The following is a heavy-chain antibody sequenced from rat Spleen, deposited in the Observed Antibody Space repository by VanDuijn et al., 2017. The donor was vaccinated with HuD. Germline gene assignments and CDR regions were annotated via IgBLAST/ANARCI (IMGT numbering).Heavy chain of an antibody. V-gene: IGHV5-46*01. J-gene: IGHJ2*01. CDR3: ARHTYGYFDS. CDR2: ISSSGSDT. Sequence: EVQLVESGGGLVQPGGSLKLSCVASGFTFSSFPLAWVRQAPTKGLEWVATISSSGSDTYYPYSVKGRFTISRDTAQNILYLQLNSPRSEDTATYYCARHTYGYFDSWGQGVMVTVSS. D-gene: IGHD2-1*01. CDR1: GFTFSSFP.